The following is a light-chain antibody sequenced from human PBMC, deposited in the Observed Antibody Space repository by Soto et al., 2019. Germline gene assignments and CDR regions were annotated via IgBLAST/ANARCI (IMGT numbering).Light chain of an antibody. CDR2: RTC. Sequence: VMTQSRATLSVSPGERSTLSCRASPRIRSNLAWCQQNPGRAPMFAMSRTCSMATGFPATFSGSWSETEFNLTISRLQSEDVGVYYCLHYKNWPRATFSGGTKVDIK. CDR3: LHYKNWPRAT. CDR1: PRIRSN. V-gene: IGKV3-15*01. J-gene: IGKJ4*02.